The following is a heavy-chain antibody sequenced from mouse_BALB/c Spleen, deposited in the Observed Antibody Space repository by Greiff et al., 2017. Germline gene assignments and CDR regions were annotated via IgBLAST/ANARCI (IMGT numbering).Heavy chain of an antibody. J-gene: IGHJ1*01. CDR2: ISSGGSYT. V-gene: IGHV5-9-3*01. D-gene: IGHD2-4*01. Sequence: EVKLVESGGGLVKPGGSLKLSCAASGFTFSSYAMSWVRQTPEKRLEWVATISSGGSYTYYPDSVKGRFTISRDNAKNTLYLQMSSLRSEDTAMYYCARHGKYDYDGYFDVWGAGTTVTVSS. CDR1: GFTFSSYA. CDR3: ARHGKYDYDGYFDV.